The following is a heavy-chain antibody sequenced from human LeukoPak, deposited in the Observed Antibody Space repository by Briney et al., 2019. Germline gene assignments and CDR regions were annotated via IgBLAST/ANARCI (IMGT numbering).Heavy chain of an antibody. CDR2: IIPILGIA. J-gene: IGHJ4*02. V-gene: IGHV1-69*02. CDR3: ARAGFGYCSSTSCPHLDY. CDR1: GGTFSSYT. Sequence: RASVKVSCKASGGTFSSYTISWVRQAPGQGLEWMGRIIPILGIANYAQKFQGRVTITADKSTSTAYMELSSLRSEDTAVYYCARAGFGYCSSTSCPHLDYWGQGTLVTASS. D-gene: IGHD2-2*01.